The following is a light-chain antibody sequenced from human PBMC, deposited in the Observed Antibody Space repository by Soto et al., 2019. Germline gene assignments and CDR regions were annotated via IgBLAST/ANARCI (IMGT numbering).Light chain of an antibody. Sequence: VLTQPASVSGSPGQSITISCTGTSSDVGGYNYVSWYQQHPGKAPKLMIYEVSNRPSGVSNRFSGSKSGNTASLTISGLQAEDEADYYCSSYTSSSTLPFGTGTKVTVL. V-gene: IGLV2-14*01. CDR3: SSYTSSSTLP. J-gene: IGLJ1*01. CDR1: SSDVGGYNY. CDR2: EVS.